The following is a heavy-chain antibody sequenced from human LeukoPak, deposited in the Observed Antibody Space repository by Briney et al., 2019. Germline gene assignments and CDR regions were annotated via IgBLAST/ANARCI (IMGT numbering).Heavy chain of an antibody. J-gene: IGHJ5*02. CDR2: IYYSGST. D-gene: IGHD1-26*01. CDR1: GGSISSYY. V-gene: IGHV4-59*08. Sequence: PSETLSLTCTVSGGSISSYYWSWIRQPPGKGLEWIGYIYYSGSTYYNPSLKSRVTISVDTSKNQFSLKLSSVTAADTAVYYCARHGRSGSYLGRHSWFDPWGQGTLVTVSS. CDR3: ARHGRSGSYLGRHSWFDP.